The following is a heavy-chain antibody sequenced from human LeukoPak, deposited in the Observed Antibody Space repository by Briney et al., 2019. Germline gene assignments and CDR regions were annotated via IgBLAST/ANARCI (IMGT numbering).Heavy chain of an antibody. CDR1: GFTFSSYR. Sequence: GSLRLSCAASGFTFSSYRMSWVRQPPGKGMEWVGEIIHSGSTNYNPSLKSRVTISVDTSKNQFSLKLSSVTAADTAVYYCARGLLWFGAREYYYYYMYVWGKRTTVTISS. V-gene: IGHV4-34*01. D-gene: IGHD3-10*01. CDR3: ARGLLWFGAREYYYYYMYV. J-gene: IGHJ6*03. CDR2: IIHSGST.